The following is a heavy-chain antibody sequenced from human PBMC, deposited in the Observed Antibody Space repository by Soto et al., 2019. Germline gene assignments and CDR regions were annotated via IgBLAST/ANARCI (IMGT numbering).Heavy chain of an antibody. V-gene: IGHV3-9*01. CDR3: ASLDTARIQIAGY. Sequence: SLRLSCAASGFRFDDYGMHWVRQVPGKGLEWVSGISYYSGSIGYADSVKGRFTISRDNAKNSMYLQMNSLTVEDTAIYYCASLDTARIQIAGYWGQGIQVTVSS. CDR2: ISYYSGSI. CDR1: GFRFDDYG. J-gene: IGHJ4*02. D-gene: IGHD5-18*01.